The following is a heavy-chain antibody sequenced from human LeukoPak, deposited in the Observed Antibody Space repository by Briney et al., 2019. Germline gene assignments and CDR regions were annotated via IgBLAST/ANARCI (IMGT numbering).Heavy chain of an antibody. V-gene: IGHV1-2*02. CDR2: INPSTGDT. CDR1: GYTFIDYY. D-gene: IGHD6-6*01. J-gene: IGHJ6*02. Sequence: ASVKVSCKTSGYTFIDYYMHWVRQAPGQGLEWMAWINPSTGDTNYAQKVQGRVTMTRDTSIRTVYMELSSLRSDDTAVYYCARDPSISSSPLRPTYYSYYGMDVWGQGTTVTVSS. CDR3: ARDPSISSSPLRPTYYSYYGMDV.